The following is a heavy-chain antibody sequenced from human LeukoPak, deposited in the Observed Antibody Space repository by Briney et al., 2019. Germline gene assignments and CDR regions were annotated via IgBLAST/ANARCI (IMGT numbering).Heavy chain of an antibody. CDR3: ARVQGCTFGVCYYYFDY. CDR2: TRNKTKSYTT. Sequence: QPGGSLRLSCAASGFTFSNHYMDWVRQAPGKGLEWVGRTRNKTKSYTTEYAASVKGRFTISRDDSKHSLYLQMNSLRTEDTAVYYCARVQGCTFGVCYYYFDYWGQGTLVTVSS. J-gene: IGHJ4*02. CDR1: GFTFSNHY. D-gene: IGHD2-8*01. V-gene: IGHV3-72*01.